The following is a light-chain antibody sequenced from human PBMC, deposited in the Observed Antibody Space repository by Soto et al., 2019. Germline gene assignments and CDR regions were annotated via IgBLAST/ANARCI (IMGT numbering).Light chain of an antibody. V-gene: IGKV3-11*01. CDR3: QKYDSAPFT. CDR1: QYIGSY. CDR2: DAS. Sequence: ENVLTQSPATLSLSPGERATLSCRASQYIGSYLAWYQQKAGQAPRLLIYDASKRATGIPARFSGSGSGTDFTLTIFNLQPDDVATYYCQKYDSAPFTFGPGTRVEIK. J-gene: IGKJ3*01.